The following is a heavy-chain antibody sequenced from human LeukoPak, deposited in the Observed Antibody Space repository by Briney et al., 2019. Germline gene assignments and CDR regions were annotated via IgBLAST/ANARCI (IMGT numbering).Heavy chain of an antibody. V-gene: IGHV3-30*02. CDR3: AKAQHSSIWGYFDY. CDR1: GFTFSSNG. J-gene: IGHJ4*02. CDR2: IQYDGSKK. D-gene: IGHD6-13*01. Sequence: AGGSLRLSCVASGFTFSSNGMHWVRQAPGKGLEWVTFIQYDGSKKYYADSVKGRFTISRDNSKNTLYLQMNSLRAEDTAVFYCAKAQHSSIWGYFDYWGQGTLVTVSS.